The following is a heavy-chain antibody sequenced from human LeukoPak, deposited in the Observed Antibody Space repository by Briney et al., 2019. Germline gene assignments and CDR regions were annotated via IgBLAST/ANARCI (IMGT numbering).Heavy chain of an antibody. J-gene: IGHJ6*03. CDR1: GGSISSYY. CDR3: AKGRGWEASYYYYYMDV. D-gene: IGHD1-26*01. CDR2: ISGSGGST. Sequence: ETLSLTCTVSGGSISSYYWSWIRQPPGKGLEWVSAISGSGGSTYYADSVKGRFTISRDNSKNTLYLQMNSLRAEDTAVYYCAKGRGWEASYYYYYMDVWGKGTTVTISS. V-gene: IGHV3-23*01.